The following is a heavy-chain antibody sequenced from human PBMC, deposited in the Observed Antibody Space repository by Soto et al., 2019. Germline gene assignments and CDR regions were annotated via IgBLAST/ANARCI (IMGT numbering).Heavy chain of an antibody. CDR3: ARVVPGAEAWFGP. CDR1: GDTFNRYT. D-gene: IGHD2-2*01. Sequence: ASVKVSCKTSGDTFNRYTISWVRQAPGQGLEWLGWISLYSDGTNFAQKFQGRVSMTTDTSTTTAYMELRSLRSDDTAVYYCARVVPGAEAWFGPWGQGTLVTVSS. V-gene: IGHV1-18*01. CDR2: ISLYSDGT. J-gene: IGHJ5*02.